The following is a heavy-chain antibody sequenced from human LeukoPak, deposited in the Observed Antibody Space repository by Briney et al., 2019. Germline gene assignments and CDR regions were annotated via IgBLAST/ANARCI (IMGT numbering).Heavy chain of an antibody. V-gene: IGHV4-38-2*02. D-gene: IGHD5-12*01. CDR1: GGSISSYY. J-gene: IGHJ2*01. CDR2: IYHSGST. Sequence: SETLSLTCTVSGGSISSYYWNWIRQPPGKGLEWTGSIYHSGSTYYNPSLKSRVTISVDTSKNQFSLKLSSVTAADTAVYYCARAGSTYWYFDLWGRGTLVTVSS. CDR3: ARAGSTYWYFDL.